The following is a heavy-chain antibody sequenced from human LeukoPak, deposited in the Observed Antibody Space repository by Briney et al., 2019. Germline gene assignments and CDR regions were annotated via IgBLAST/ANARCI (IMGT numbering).Heavy chain of an antibody. CDR3: AREGPEATMGIYDY. V-gene: IGHV4-31*03. J-gene: IGHJ4*02. Sequence: SETLSLTCTVSGGSISSGGYYWSWIRQHPGKGLEWIGYIYYSGSTYYNPSLKSRVTISVDTSKNQFSLKLSSVTAADTAVYYCAREGPEATMGIYDYWGQGPLVTVSS. D-gene: IGHD5-12*01. CDR1: GGSISSGGYY. CDR2: IYYSGST.